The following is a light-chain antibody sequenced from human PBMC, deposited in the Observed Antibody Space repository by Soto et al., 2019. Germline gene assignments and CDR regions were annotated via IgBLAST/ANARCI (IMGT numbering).Light chain of an antibody. CDR1: SSDVGGYNY. J-gene: IGLJ1*01. CDR2: DVS. Sequence: QSVLTQPASVSGSPGHSITISCTGTSSDVGGYNYVSWYQHHPGKVPQLMIYDVSNRPSGVSNRFSGSKSGNTASLTISGLQAEDEADYHCYSYTSSNTYVFGTGTKVTVL. CDR3: YSYTSSNTYV. V-gene: IGLV2-14*03.